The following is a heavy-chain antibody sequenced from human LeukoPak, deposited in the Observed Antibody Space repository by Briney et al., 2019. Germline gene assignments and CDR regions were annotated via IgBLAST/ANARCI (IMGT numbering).Heavy chain of an antibody. J-gene: IGHJ4*02. Sequence: APVKVSCKASGYTFTSYDINWVRQATGQGLEWMGWMNPNSGNTGYVQKFQGRVTMTRNTSISTAYMELSSLTSEDTAVYYCARDRYYYDSSGSPFDYWGQGTLVTVSS. CDR3: ARDRYYYDSSGSPFDY. D-gene: IGHD3-22*01. CDR2: MNPNSGNT. V-gene: IGHV1-8*01. CDR1: GYTFTSYD.